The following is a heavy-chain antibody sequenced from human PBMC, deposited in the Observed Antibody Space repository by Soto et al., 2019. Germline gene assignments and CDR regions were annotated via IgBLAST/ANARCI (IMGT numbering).Heavy chain of an antibody. D-gene: IGHD1-26*01. J-gene: IGHJ3*02. Sequence: QVQLVQSGAEVKKPGASVKVSCKASGYTFTSYGISWVRQAPGQGLERMGWISAYNGNTNYAQKLQARVTMTTDTSTSTAYMELRSLRSDAKAVYYCARDGGSYGRVSAFDIWGQGTMVTVSS. CDR3: ARDGGSYGRVSAFDI. CDR2: ISAYNGNT. V-gene: IGHV1-18*01. CDR1: GYTFTSYG.